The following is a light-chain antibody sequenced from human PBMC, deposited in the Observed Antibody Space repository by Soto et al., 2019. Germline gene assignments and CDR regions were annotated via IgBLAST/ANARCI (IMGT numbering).Light chain of an antibody. V-gene: IGLV2-14*01. CDR3: SSYTSSSTVV. CDR2: DVS. J-gene: IGLJ2*01. Sequence: QSALTQPASLSGFPGQSITISSTGTSSDVGGYNYFSWYQQHPGKAPKLRIYDVSNRPSGVSNRFSGSKSGNTASLTISGLQAEDEADYYCSSYTSSSTVVFGGGTKVTVL. CDR1: SSDVGGYNY.